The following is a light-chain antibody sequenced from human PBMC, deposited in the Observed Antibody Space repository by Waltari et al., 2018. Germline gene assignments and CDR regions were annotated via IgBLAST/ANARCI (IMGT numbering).Light chain of an antibody. CDR2: AAS. V-gene: IGKV1-39*01. Sequence: DIQMTQSPTSLSASVGDRVTITCRASQSISSYLNWYQQKPGKVPKLLIYAASSLQSGVPSRFSGSGSGTDFTLTISSLQPEDFATYYCQLNYSPFTFGPGTKVDIK. J-gene: IGKJ3*01. CDR3: QLNYSPFT. CDR1: QSISSY.